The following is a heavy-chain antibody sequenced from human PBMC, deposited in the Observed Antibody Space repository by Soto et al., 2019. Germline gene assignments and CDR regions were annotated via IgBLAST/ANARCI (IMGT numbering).Heavy chain of an antibody. J-gene: IGHJ4*02. Sequence: QVQLVQSGAEVKKPGASVKVSCKASGYIFTNYYIHWVRQAPGQGLEWMAIINPLPTSGSTNYAQKCQGRVTVTRDTSTSTVYLELSSVRSDDTAVYYCARYLAAAAYWGQGTLVTVSS. CDR1: GYIFTNYY. D-gene: IGHD6-13*01. V-gene: IGHV1-46*01. CDR3: ARYLAAAAY. CDR2: INPLPTSGST.